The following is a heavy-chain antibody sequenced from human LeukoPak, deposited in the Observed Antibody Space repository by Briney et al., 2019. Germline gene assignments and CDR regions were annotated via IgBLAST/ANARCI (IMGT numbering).Heavy chain of an antibody. V-gene: IGHV4-59*01. CDR3: ARRKRYSYGPYYYYYMDV. CDR2: IYYSGST. CDR1: GGSISSYY. J-gene: IGHJ6*03. D-gene: IGHD5-18*01. Sequence: SETLSLTCTVSGGSISSYYWSWIRQPPGKGLEWIGYIYYSGSTNYNPSLKSRVTISVDASKNQFSLKLSSVTAADTAVYYCARRKRYSYGPYYYYYMDVWGKGTTVTVSS.